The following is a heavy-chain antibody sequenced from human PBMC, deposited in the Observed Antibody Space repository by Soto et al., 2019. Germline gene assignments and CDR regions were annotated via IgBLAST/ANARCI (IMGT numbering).Heavy chain of an antibody. CDR3: ARAPCVHGDYAFDI. D-gene: IGHD3-16*01. V-gene: IGHV3-74*01. J-gene: IGHJ4*02. Sequence: WVRQAPGKGLVWVSRIKTDGSSTTYADSVKGRFTISRDNAQNTLYLQMNSLRAEDTAVYYCARAPCVHGDYAFDIRGQG. CDR2: IKTDGSST.